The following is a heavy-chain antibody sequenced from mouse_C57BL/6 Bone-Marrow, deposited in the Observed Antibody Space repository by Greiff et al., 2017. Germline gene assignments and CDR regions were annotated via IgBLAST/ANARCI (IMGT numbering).Heavy chain of an antibody. CDR1: GYTFTSYW. D-gene: IGHD1-1*01. Sequence: QVQLQQPGAELVKPGASVKMSCKASGYTFTSYWITWVKQRPGQGLEWIGDIYPGSGSTNYNEKFKSKATLTVDTSSSTAYMQLSSLTSEDAAVYYCARPYGTLYYYAMDYWGQGTSVTVSS. J-gene: IGHJ4*01. CDR2: IYPGSGST. V-gene: IGHV1-55*01. CDR3: ARPYGTLYYYAMDY.